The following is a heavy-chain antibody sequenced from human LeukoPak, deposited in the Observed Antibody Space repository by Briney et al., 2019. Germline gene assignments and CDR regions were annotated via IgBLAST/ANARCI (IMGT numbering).Heavy chain of an antibody. V-gene: IGHV4-30-2*01. D-gene: IGHD3-10*01. CDR2: IYHSGST. Sequence: SETLSLTCAVSGGSISSGGYSWSWIRQPPGKGLEWIGYIYHSGSTYYNPSLKGRVTISVDRSKNQFSLKLSSVTAADTAVYYCARGPKYGSGHFDLWGRGTLVTVSS. J-gene: IGHJ2*01. CDR3: ARGPKYGSGHFDL. CDR1: GGSISSGGYS.